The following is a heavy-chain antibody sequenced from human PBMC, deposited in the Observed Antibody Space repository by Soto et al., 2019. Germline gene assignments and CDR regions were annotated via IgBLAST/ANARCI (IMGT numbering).Heavy chain of an antibody. Sequence: PSETLSLTCTVSGGSISSSSYYWGWIRQPPGKGLEWIGSIYYSGSTYYNPSLKSRVTISVDTSKNQFSLKLSSVTAADTAVYYCARALGGLLDGMDVWGQGTTLTVSS. CDR2: IYYSGST. CDR1: GGSISSSSYY. D-gene: IGHD2-8*02. V-gene: IGHV4-39*01. J-gene: IGHJ6*02. CDR3: ARALGGLLDGMDV.